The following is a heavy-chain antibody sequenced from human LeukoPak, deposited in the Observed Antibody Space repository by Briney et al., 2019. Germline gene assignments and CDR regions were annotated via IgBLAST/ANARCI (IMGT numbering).Heavy chain of an antibody. D-gene: IGHD6-13*01. Sequence: SGVSLRLSCATSGFTFNIYWMQWVPQVPGKGRVWVSRIDSNGGGATYADSVKGRYTTSRDNGNNTMYLQMNSLRAEDTAIYYCARAKYSSRWSLDYWGQGALVTVSS. V-gene: IGHV3-74*03. CDR2: IDSNGGGA. CDR3: ARAKYSSRWSLDY. J-gene: IGHJ4*02. CDR1: GFTFNIYW.